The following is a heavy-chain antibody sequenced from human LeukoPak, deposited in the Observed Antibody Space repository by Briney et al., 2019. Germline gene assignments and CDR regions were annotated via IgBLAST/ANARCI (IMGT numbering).Heavy chain of an antibody. J-gene: IGHJ6*01. V-gene: IGHV3-33*08. Sequence: GGSLRLSCAASGFTFSSYAMHWVRQAPGKGLEWVAVIWYDGSNKYYADSVKGRFTISRDNSKNTLYLQMNSLRAEDTAVYYCARAKPAPTAIAAAAYYYYGMDVWGQGTTVTVSS. CDR1: GFTFSSYA. CDR2: IWYDGSNK. D-gene: IGHD6-13*01. CDR3: ARAKPAPTAIAAAAYYYYGMDV.